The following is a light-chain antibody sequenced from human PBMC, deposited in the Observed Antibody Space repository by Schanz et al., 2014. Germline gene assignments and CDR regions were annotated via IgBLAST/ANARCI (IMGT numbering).Light chain of an antibody. Sequence: DIVMTQSPLSLPVTPGEPASISCRSSQSLLHSNGYNCLDWYLQKPGQSPQLLIYLGSNRASGVPDRFSGSGSGTDFTLKISRVEAEDVGVYYCMQASLWPIAFGQGTRLEIK. CDR1: QSLLHSNGYNC. V-gene: IGKV2-28*01. CDR2: LGS. J-gene: IGKJ5*01. CDR3: MQASLWPIA.